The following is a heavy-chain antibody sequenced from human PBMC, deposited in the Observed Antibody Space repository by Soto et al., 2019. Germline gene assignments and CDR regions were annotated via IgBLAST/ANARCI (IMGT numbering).Heavy chain of an antibody. V-gene: IGHV3-74*03. J-gene: IGHJ4*02. CDR1: GFTFSSYW. CDR3: AKDLCWGQCDY. Sequence: EVQLVESGGGLVQPGGSLRLSCAASGFTFSSYWMHWVRQDPGKGLVWVSSIKTDGTATQYADSVKGRFTVSRDNDKDTLYLQMNSLRAEDTAVYYYAKDLCWGQCDYWGQGTLVTVSS. CDR2: IKTDGTAT. D-gene: IGHD3-16*01.